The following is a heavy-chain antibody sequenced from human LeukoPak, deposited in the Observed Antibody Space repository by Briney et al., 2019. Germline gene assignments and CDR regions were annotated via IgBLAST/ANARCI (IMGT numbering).Heavy chain of an antibody. CDR1: GFTFSSYG. J-gene: IGHJ6*03. CDR2: IRYDGSNK. D-gene: IGHD2-21*02. V-gene: IGHV3-30*02. CDR3: AREVGGGDYYYYYYMDA. Sequence: GGSLRLSCAASGFTFSSYGMHWVRQAPGKGLEWVAFIRYDGSNKYYADSVKGRFTISRDNAKNSLYLQMNSLRAEDTAVYYCAREVGGGDYYYYYYMDAWGKGTTVSVSS.